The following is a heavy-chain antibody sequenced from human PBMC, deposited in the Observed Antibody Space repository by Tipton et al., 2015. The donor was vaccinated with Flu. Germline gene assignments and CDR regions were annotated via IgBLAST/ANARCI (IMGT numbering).Heavy chain of an antibody. Sequence: LVKPTQTLSLTCAISGDSVSSNSAAWNWIRQSPSRGLEWLGRTYYRSKWYNDYAVSVKSRITINPDTSKNQFSLQLNSVTPEDTAVYYCARDNFSGGSCYFDYYYGMDVWGQGTTVTVSS. V-gene: IGHV6-1*01. CDR1: GDSVSSNSAA. CDR3: ARDNFSGGSCYFDYYYGMDV. CDR2: TYYRSKWYN. D-gene: IGHD2-15*01. J-gene: IGHJ6*02.